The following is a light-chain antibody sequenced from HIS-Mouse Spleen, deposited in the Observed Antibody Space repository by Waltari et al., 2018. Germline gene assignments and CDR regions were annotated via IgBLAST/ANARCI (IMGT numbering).Light chain of an antibody. Sequence: QSALTQPASVSGSPGQSITISCTGTSSDVGSYNLVSWYQQHPGKAPKLMIYEGSKLPTVVSNRFSGSKACNTASLTISGLQAEDEADYYCCSYAGSSTWVFGGGTKLTVL. CDR1: SSDVGSYNL. J-gene: IGLJ3*02. V-gene: IGLV2-23*01. CDR2: EGS. CDR3: CSYAGSSTWV.